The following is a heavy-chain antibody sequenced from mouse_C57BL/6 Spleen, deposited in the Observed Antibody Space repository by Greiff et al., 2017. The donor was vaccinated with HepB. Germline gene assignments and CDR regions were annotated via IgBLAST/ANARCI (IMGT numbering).Heavy chain of an antibody. CDR3: ARGGTYFDY. J-gene: IGHJ2*01. CDR1: GFTFSDYY. D-gene: IGHD4-1*01. Sequence: EVMLVESEGGLVQPGSSMKLSGTASGFTFSDYYMAWVRQVPEKGLEWVANINYDGSSTYYLDSLKSRFIISRDNAKNILYLQMSSLKSEDTATYYCARGGTYFDYWGQGTTLTVSS. V-gene: IGHV5-16*01. CDR2: INYDGSST.